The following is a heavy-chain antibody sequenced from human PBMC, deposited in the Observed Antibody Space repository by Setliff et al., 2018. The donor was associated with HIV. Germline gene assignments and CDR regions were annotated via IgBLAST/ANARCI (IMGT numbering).Heavy chain of an antibody. Sequence: SETLSLTCAVYGGSFSDYYWSWIRQPPGKGLEWIGEINHSGSTNYNPSLKRRVTISVDTSKNQFSLKLNSVTAADSAVYYCARVRLELRQYWFDSWGQGSPVTVSS. CDR2: INHSGST. CDR3: ARVRLELRQYWFDS. D-gene: IGHD1-7*01. V-gene: IGHV4-34*01. J-gene: IGHJ5*01. CDR1: GGSFSDYY.